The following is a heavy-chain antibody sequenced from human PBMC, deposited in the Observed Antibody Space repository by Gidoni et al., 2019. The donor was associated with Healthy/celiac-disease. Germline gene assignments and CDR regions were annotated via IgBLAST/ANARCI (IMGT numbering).Heavy chain of an antibody. J-gene: IGHJ6*02. CDR3: ARESYGYCSSTSCYQYYYGMDV. D-gene: IGHD2-2*01. V-gene: IGHV1-69*08. CDR2: IIPILGIA. Sequence: QVQLVQSGAEVKKPGSSVKVSCKASGGTFSSYTISWVRKAPGQGLEWMGRIIPILGIANYAQKFQGRVTITADKSTSTAYMELSSLRSEDTAVYYCARESYGYCSSTSCYQYYYGMDVWGQGTTVTVSS. CDR1: GGTFSSYT.